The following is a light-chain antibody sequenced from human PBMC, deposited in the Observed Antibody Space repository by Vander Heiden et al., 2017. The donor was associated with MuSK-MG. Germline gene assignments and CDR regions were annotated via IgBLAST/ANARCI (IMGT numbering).Light chain of an antibody. J-gene: IGKJ1*01. CDR2: DAS. CDR1: QSVSRY. Sequence: EIVLTQSPDTLSLSPGERATLSCRASQSVSRYLASYHQKPVQAPRLLIYDASNRATAIPARFSGSGSGTDFTLTISSLEPADFAVYYCQQRWDWAPTFGQGTKVEIK. V-gene: IGKV3-11*01. CDR3: QQRWDWAPT.